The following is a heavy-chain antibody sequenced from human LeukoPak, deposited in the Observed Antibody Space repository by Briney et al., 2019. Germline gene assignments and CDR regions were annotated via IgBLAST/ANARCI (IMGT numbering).Heavy chain of an antibody. CDR3: ARGVVVPAAVDY. J-gene: IGHJ4*02. V-gene: IGHV4-61*02. D-gene: IGHD2-2*01. Sequence: SETLSLICTVSGDSISSGSYYWSWIRQPAGKGLEWIGRIYTSGSTNYNPSLKSRVTISVDTSKNQFSLKLSSVTAADTAVYYCARGVVVPAAVDYWGQGTLVTVSS. CDR1: GDSISSGSYY. CDR2: IYTSGST.